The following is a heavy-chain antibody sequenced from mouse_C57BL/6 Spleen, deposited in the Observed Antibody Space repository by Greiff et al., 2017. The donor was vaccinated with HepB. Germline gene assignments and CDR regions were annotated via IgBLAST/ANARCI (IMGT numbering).Heavy chain of an antibody. CDR3: AGLRPYYFDY. CDR1: GYTFTSYW. D-gene: IGHD2-2*01. V-gene: IGHV1-64*01. Sequence: QVQLQHPGAELVKPGASVKLSCKASGYTFTSYWMHWVKQRPGQGLEWIGMIHPNSGSTNYNEKFKSKATLTVDKSSSTAYMQLSSLTSEDSAVYYCAGLRPYYFDYWGQGTTLTVSS. CDR2: IHPNSGST. J-gene: IGHJ2*01.